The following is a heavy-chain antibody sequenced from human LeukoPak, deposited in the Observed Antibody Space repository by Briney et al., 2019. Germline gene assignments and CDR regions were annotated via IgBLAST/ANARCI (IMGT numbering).Heavy chain of an antibody. V-gene: IGHV3-7*01. CDR2: IKQNGSEI. D-gene: IGHD3-16*01. CDR3: ARDDASSSFTY. Sequence: GGSLRLSCAASGFTFSDYWMSWVRQAPGKGLEWVANIKQNGSEIYYVASVKGRFTISRDNTKNSLYLQMNSLRVEDTAVYYCARDDASSSFTYWGQGALVTVSS. CDR1: GFTFSDYW. J-gene: IGHJ4*02.